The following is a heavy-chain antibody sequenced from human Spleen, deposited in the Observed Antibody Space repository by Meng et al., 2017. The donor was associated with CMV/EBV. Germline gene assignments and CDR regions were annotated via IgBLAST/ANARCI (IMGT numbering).Heavy chain of an antibody. CDR2: IYYTGST. D-gene: IGHD3-10*01. CDR1: SSSSGGYY. J-gene: IGHJ5*02. Sequence: SSSSGGYYWNWIRQHPGKGLEWIGYIYYTGSTYYNPSFESRVTISVDTSNNQFSLSLSSVTAADTAVYFCARGGSGLLWFGENNWFDLWGQGTLVTVSS. V-gene: IGHV4-31*02. CDR3: ARGGSGLLWFGENNWFDL.